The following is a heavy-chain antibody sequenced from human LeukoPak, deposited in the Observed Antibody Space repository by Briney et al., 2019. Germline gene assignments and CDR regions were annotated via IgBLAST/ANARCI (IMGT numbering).Heavy chain of an antibody. J-gene: IGHJ5*02. CDR2: ISWNSGSI. D-gene: IGHD3-10*01. CDR1: GFTFDDYA. V-gene: IGHV3-9*01. CDR3: ARAASPEDYYGSGSPTENWFDP. Sequence: GGSLRLSCAASGFTFDDYAMHWVRQAPGKGLEWVSGISWNSGSIGYADSVKGRLTISRDNAKNSLYLQMNSLRAEDTAVYYCARAASPEDYYGSGSPTENWFDPWGQGTLVTVSS.